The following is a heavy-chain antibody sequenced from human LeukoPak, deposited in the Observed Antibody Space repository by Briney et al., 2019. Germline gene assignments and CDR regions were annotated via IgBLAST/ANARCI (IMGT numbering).Heavy chain of an antibody. J-gene: IGHJ3*02. CDR1: GGSINTYY. D-gene: IGHD6-13*01. Sequence: SETLSLTCTVSGGSINTYYWSWIRQPPGKGLEWIGRIYTSGSTNYNPSFKSRVTMSVDTSKNQFSLKVSSVTAADTAVYYCAREIGGSSWYSSNAFDIWGQGTMVTVSS. CDR2: IYTSGST. CDR3: AREIGGSSWYSSNAFDI. V-gene: IGHV4-4*07.